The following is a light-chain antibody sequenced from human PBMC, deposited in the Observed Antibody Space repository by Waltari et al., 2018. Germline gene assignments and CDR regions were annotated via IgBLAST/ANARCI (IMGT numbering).Light chain of an antibody. CDR1: SSDVGDSYY. Sequence: QSALTQPRSVSGSPGQSVTISCTGTSSDVGDSYYVSWYQQNPGKAPKLMIYDVNKRPSRVPDRFPCSKSGNTASLTISGLQPEDAADYCCSSYAGSSTLVFGGGTKLTVL. CDR3: SSYAGSSTLV. J-gene: IGLJ3*02. CDR2: DVN. V-gene: IGLV2-11*01.